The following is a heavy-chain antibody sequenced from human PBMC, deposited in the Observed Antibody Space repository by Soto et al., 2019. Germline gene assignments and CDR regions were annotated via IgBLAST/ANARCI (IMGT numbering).Heavy chain of an antibody. CDR3: AKVAGVATGGTVGGLDP. J-gene: IGHJ5*02. CDR1: DFAFSNYG. Sequence: GGSLRLSCVASDFAFSNYGMHWVRQAPGKGLEWVALIWYEGTNKYYGDSVKGRFTISRDNSKNTLYLQMPSLTTDDTGVYYCAKVAGVATGGTVGGLDPWGQGTLVTVSS. V-gene: IGHV3-30*02. CDR2: IWYEGTNK. D-gene: IGHD6-13*01.